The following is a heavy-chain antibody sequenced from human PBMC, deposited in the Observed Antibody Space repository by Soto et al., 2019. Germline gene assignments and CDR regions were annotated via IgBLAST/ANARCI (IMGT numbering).Heavy chain of an antibody. J-gene: IGHJ4*02. V-gene: IGHV3-23*01. CDR1: GFTFSSYG. D-gene: IGHD2-15*01. Sequence: GGSLRLSCAASGFTFSSYGLSWVRQAPGKGLEWVSSMSGSGGDKDYADSVKGRFTISRDNSKNTLYLQMNSLRAEDTAVYYCARAGLAAVVAADFDYWGQGTLVTVSS. CDR2: MSGSGGDK. CDR3: ARAGLAAVVAADFDY.